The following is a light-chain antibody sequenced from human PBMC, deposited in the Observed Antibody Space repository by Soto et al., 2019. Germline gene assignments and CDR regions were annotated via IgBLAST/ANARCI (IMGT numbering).Light chain of an antibody. V-gene: IGKV3-20*01. CDR1: QSASSNY. CDR2: DAS. J-gene: IGKJ5*01. CDR3: QQYGGSPPST. Sequence: EVALTQSPGTLSLSPGERATLSCRASQSASSNYLAWYQQKPGQAPRLLIYDASRRATGIPDRFSGSGSGTDFTLTISRLEPEDFAVYYCQQYGGSPPSTFGQGTRLEIK.